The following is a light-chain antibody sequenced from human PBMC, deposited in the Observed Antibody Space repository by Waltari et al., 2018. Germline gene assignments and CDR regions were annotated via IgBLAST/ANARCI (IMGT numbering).Light chain of an antibody. CDR3: QQYDYWPT. V-gene: IGKV3-15*01. CDR1: QSVSGN. CDR2: GAS. Sequence: ERVMTQSPATLSVSPGERATLSCRASQSVSGNLAWYQQKFGQAPRLLIYGASTRATGIPARFSGSGSGTEFTLTISSLQSEDFAVYYCQQYDYWPTFGQGTKVEIK. J-gene: IGKJ1*01.